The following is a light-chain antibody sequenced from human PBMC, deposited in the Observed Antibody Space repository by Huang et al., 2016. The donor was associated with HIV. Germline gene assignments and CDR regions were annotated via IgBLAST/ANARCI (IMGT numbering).Light chain of an antibody. CDR2: LSS. CDR1: ESLLHSNGHNY. CDR3: MQALQTPRT. V-gene: IGKV2-28*01. Sequence: DIVMTQSPLSLPVTPGEPASISCRSSESLLHSNGHNYFDWYLQKPGQSPQLLIYLSSKRASGVPDRFSGSGSVTAFTLKISRVEAEDVVVYYCMQALQTPRTFGQGTRLQIK. J-gene: IGKJ5*01.